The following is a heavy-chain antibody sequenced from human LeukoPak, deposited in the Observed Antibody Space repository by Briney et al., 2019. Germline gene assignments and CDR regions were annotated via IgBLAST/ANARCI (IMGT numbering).Heavy chain of an antibody. CDR3: ARVAAGTDYKYGMDV. Sequence: GRSLRLSCAASGFTFSNYAINWVRQAPGQGLEWMGGIITIFGTASSAQRFQGRVTITADESTSTAYMELSSLRSEDTAVYYCARVAAGTDYKYGMDVWGQGTTVTVSS. D-gene: IGHD6-13*01. CDR2: IITIFGTA. CDR1: GFTFSNYA. J-gene: IGHJ6*02. V-gene: IGHV1-69*01.